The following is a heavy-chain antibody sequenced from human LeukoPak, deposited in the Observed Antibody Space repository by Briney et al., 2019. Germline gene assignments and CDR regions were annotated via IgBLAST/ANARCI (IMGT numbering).Heavy chain of an antibody. CDR3: ARVGGGSYYFDY. J-gene: IGHJ4*02. Sequence: PGGSLRLSCAASGFTFSTYWMTWARQAPGKGLEWVATITPDGSEEYYVDSVKGRFTISRDNAKNSLYLQMNSLRAEDTALYYCARVGGGSYYFDYWGQGTLVTVS. D-gene: IGHD1-26*01. CDR1: GFTFSTYW. CDR2: ITPDGSEE. V-gene: IGHV3-7*02.